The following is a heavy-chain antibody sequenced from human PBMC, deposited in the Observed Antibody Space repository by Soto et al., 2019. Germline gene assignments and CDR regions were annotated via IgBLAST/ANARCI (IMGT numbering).Heavy chain of an antibody. J-gene: IGHJ5*02. CDR1: GGSISSYY. CDR3: ARLYYDFWSGYFNWFDP. Sequence: SETLSLTCTVSGGSISSYYWSWIRQPPGKGLEWIGYIYYSGSTNYNPSLKSRVTISVDTSKNQFSLKLSSVTAADTAVYYCARLYYDFWSGYFNWFDPWSQGTLVTAPQ. V-gene: IGHV4-59*01. D-gene: IGHD3-3*01. CDR2: IYYSGST.